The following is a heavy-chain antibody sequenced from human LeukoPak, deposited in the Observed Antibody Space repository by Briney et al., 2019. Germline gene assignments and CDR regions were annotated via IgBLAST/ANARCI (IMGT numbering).Heavy chain of an antibody. Sequence: GGSLRLSCAASGFTVSSNYKSWVRQAPGKGLEWVSVIYSGGSTYYADSVKGRFTISRDNSKNTLYLQMNSLRAEDTAVYYCASEIVGANDYWGQGTLVTVSS. CDR3: ASEIVGANDY. D-gene: IGHD1-26*01. J-gene: IGHJ4*02. CDR1: GFTVSSNY. V-gene: IGHV3-53*01. CDR2: IYSGGST.